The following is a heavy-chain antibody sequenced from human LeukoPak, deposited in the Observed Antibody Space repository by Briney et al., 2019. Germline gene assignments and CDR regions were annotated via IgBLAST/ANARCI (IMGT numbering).Heavy chain of an antibody. Sequence: SETLSLTCTVSGGSISSSSSYWGWIRQPPGEGLEWIGSIYYSGSTYYNTSLKSRVTISVDTSKNQFSLRLNSVTAADTAVYYCAKDGQDIVVDIGGYFDYWGQGTLVTVSS. CDR3: AKDGQDIVVDIGGYFDY. V-gene: IGHV4-39*02. CDR2: IYYSGST. D-gene: IGHD2-15*01. CDR1: GGSISSSSSY. J-gene: IGHJ4*02.